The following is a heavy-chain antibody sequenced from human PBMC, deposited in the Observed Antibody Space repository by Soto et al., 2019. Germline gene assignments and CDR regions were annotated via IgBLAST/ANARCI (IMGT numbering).Heavy chain of an antibody. D-gene: IGHD6-19*01. Sequence: GGSLRLSCAASGFTFSSYGMYWVRQAPGKGLEWVAVISYDGSNKYYADSVKGRFTISRDNSKNTLYLQMNSLRAEDTAVYYCAKDKDSSGWYRYFDYWGQGTLVTVSS. CDR3: AKDKDSSGWYRYFDY. CDR2: ISYDGSNK. CDR1: GFTFSSYG. J-gene: IGHJ4*02. V-gene: IGHV3-30*18.